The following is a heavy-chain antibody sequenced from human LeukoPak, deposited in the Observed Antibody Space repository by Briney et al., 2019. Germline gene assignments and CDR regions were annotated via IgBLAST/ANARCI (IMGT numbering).Heavy chain of an antibody. V-gene: IGHV3-9*01. CDR1: GFTFDDYA. CDR2: ISWNSGSM. CDR3: TRRPYSSSWYYFDY. D-gene: IGHD6-13*01. Sequence: PGGSLRLSCAASGFTFDDYAMHWVRQAPGKGLEWVSGISWNSGSMDYADSVKGRFTISRDNAKNSLYLQMSSLRVEDTAVYYCTRRPYSSSWYYFDYWGQGTLVTVSS. J-gene: IGHJ4*02.